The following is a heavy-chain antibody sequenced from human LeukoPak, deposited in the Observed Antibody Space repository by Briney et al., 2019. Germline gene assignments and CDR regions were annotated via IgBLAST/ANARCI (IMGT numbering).Heavy chain of an antibody. Sequence: GGSLRLSCAASGFTFSSYGMHWVRQAPGKGLEWVANIKQDGSGKYYVDSVKGRFTISRDNAKNSLYLQMNSLRAEDTAVYYCAREGSGYYDFWSGYYTSYYFDYWGQGTLVTVSS. CDR2: IKQDGSGK. D-gene: IGHD3-3*01. CDR3: AREGSGYYDFWSGYYTSYYFDY. V-gene: IGHV3-7*01. J-gene: IGHJ4*02. CDR1: GFTFSSYG.